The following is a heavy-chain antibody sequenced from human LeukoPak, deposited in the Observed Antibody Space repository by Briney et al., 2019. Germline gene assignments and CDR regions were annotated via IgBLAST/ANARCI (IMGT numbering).Heavy chain of an antibody. CDR1: GFTFCSYA. J-gene: IGHJ4*02. CDR3: AKDRGYWKAY. CDR2: ISGSGGST. Sequence: GGSLRLSCAASGFTFCSYAMSWVREAPGKGRERFSAISGSGGSTYYADSVKGRFTISRDNSKNTLNLQMNSLRADDTAVYYCAKDRGYWKAYWGQGTLVTVSS. V-gene: IGHV3-23*01. D-gene: IGHD2-15*01.